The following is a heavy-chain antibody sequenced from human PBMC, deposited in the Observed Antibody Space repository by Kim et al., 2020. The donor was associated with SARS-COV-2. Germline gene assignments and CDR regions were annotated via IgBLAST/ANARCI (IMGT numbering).Heavy chain of an antibody. CDR2: TT. Sequence: TTEYAASVKDRFTISRDDSRSIAYLHMSRLRTEDTAVYYCTRSADGIDYWGQGALVTVSS. CDR3: TRSADGIDY. J-gene: IGHJ4*02. V-gene: IGHV3-49*02.